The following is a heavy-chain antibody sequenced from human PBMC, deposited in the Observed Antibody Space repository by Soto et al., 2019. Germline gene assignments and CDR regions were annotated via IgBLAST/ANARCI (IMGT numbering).Heavy chain of an antibody. J-gene: IGHJ4*02. CDR1: GFSLSTRGMC. D-gene: IGHD1-1*01. CDR3: ARIRSGLEFDY. Sequence: SVPTLVNPTQTLTLTFTFSGFSLSTRGMCVSWIRQPPGKALEWLARIDWDDDKYYSTSLKTRLTISKDTSKNQVVLTMTNMDPVDTATYYCARIRSGLEFDYWGQGTLVTVSS. V-gene: IGHV2-70*11. CDR2: IDWDDDK.